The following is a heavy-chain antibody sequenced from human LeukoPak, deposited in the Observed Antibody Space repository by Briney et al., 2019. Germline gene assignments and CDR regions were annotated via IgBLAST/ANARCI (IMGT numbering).Heavy chain of an antibody. CDR1: GFTFDDYG. J-gene: IGHJ4*02. V-gene: IGHV3-20*04. D-gene: IGHD6-6*01. CDR2: INWNGGST. CDR3: ASHPVGSSIACLDY. Sequence: PGGSLRLSCAASGFTFDDYGMSWVRQAPGKGLEWVSGINWNGGSTGYADSVKGRFTISRDNAKNSLYLQMNSLRAEDTALYYCASHPVGSSIACLDYWGQGTLVTVSS.